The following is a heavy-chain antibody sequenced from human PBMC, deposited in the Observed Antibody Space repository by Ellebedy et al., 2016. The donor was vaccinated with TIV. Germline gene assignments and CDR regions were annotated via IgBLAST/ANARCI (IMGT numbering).Heavy chain of an antibody. CDR2: MSSSGRYI. V-gene: IGHV3-21*01. D-gene: IGHD5-18*01. CDR1: GFTFNNST. J-gene: IGHJ6*02. CDR3: AREGDTAMVHGMDV. Sequence: PGGSLRLSCAASGFTFNNSTLNWVRQAPGTGLEWVASMSSSGRYIYYADSVKGRFTISRDNAKNSLYLQMNSLRAEETAVYYCAREGDTAMVHGMDVWGQGTTVTVSS.